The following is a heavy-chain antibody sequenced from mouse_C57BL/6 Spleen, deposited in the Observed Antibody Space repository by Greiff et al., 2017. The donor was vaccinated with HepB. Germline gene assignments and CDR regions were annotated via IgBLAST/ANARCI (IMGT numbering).Heavy chain of an antibody. CDR3: ARDRGSVRWFAY. J-gene: IGHJ3*01. CDR2: ISDGGSYT. V-gene: IGHV5-4*01. D-gene: IGHD3-1*01. Sequence: DVQLVESGGGLVKPGGSLKLSCAASGFTFSSYAMSWVRQTPEKRLEWVATISDGGSYTYYPDNVKGRFTISRDNAKNNLYLQMSHLKSEDTAMYYCARDRGSVRWFAYWGQGTLVTVSA. CDR1: GFTFSSYA.